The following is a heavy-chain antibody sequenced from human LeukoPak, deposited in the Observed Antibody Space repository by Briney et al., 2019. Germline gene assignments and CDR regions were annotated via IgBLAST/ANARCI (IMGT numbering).Heavy chain of an antibody. CDR1: GFTLSSYA. D-gene: IGHD7-27*01. V-gene: IGHV3-48*04. J-gene: IGHJ4*02. CDR3: ARDHNWGFDY. Sequence: GGSLRLSCAASGFTLSSYAMNWVRQTPGKGLEWVSYISSTGVIYYADSVRGRFSISRDNAMNSVYMQMNSLRAEDTALYYCARDHNWGFDYWGRGTLVTVSS. CDR2: ISSTGVI.